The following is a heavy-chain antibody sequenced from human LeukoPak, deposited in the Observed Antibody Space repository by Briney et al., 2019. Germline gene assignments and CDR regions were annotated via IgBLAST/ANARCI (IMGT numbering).Heavy chain of an antibody. V-gene: IGHV3-21*01. CDR1: EFTFSSYS. CDR2: VSSSGSYR. Sequence: GGSLRLSCAGSEFTFSSYSMNWVRQAPGKGLEWVSSVSSSGSYRYHADSVKGRFSISRDNAKNSVYLQMDSLRAEDTAVYYCARAGSSSWGRGPLDYWGQGTLVTVSS. D-gene: IGHD6-13*01. CDR3: ARAGSSSWGRGPLDY. J-gene: IGHJ4*02.